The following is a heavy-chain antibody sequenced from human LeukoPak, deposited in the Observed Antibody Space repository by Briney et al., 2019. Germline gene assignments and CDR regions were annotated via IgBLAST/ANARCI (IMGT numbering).Heavy chain of an antibody. D-gene: IGHD1-20*01. CDR1: GFSFSDYY. CDR2: ITSSGTAI. CDR3: ASDIAGTSGDY. V-gene: IGHV3-11*01. Sequence: GGSLRLSCSASGFSFSDYYMSWIRQAPGKGLEWISYITSSGTAIYYADSVRGRFTISRDNVKNSLYLQMDSLRDEDTAVYYCASDIAGTSGDYWGQGTLVSVPS. J-gene: IGHJ4*02.